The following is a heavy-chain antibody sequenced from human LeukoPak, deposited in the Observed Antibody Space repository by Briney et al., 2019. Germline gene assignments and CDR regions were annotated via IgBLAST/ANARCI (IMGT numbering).Heavy chain of an antibody. CDR3: ARDLSLYCSGGSCYSLNY. J-gene: IGHJ4*02. D-gene: IGHD2-15*01. V-gene: IGHV3-66*01. CDR2: IYSGGST. Sequence: GGSLRLSCAASGFTVSSNYMSWVRQAPGKGLEWVSVIYSGGSTYYADSVKGRFTISRDNSKNTLYLQMNSLRAEDTAVYYCARDLSLYCSGGSCYSLNYWGQGTLVTVSS. CDR1: GFTVSSNY.